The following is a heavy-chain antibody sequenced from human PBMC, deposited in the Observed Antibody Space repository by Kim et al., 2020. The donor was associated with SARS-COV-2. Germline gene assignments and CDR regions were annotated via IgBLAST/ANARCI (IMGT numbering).Heavy chain of an antibody. CDR2: INHSGST. Sequence: SETLSLTCAVYGGSFSGYYWSWIRQPPGKGLEWIGEINHSGSTNYNPSLKSRVTISVDTSKNQFSLKLSSVTAADTAVYYCARRNQYSSSWFDPCGQGTLVTVSS. D-gene: IGHD6-13*01. J-gene: IGHJ5*02. CDR1: GGSFSGYY. V-gene: IGHV4-34*01. CDR3: ARRNQYSSSWFDP.